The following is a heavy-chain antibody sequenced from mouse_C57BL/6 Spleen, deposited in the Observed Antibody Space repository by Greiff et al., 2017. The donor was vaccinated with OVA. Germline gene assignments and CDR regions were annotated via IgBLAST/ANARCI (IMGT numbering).Heavy chain of an antibody. CDR2: IYPGSGST. J-gene: IGHJ4*01. CDR3: ALYYSNCDYAMDY. D-gene: IGHD2-5*01. V-gene: IGHV1-55*01. Sequence: QVQLQQPGAELVKPGASVKMSCKASGYTFTSYWITWVKQRPGQGLEWIGDIYPGSGSTNYNEKFKSKATLTVDTSSSTAYMQLSSLTSEDSAVYYCALYYSNCDYAMDYWGQGTSVTVSS. CDR1: GYTFTSYW.